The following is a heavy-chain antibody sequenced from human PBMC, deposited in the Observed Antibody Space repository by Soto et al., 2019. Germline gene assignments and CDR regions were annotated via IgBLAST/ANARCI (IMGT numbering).Heavy chain of an antibody. CDR1: GFTFSSFG. CDR2: IWYDGSNQ. CDR3: ATVEGFMDV. Sequence: QVQLVESGGGVVQPGRSLRLSCAASGFTFSSFGMHWVRQAPGKGLEWVAVIWYDGSNQYYADSVKGRFTVSRDNSKDTLYLQMNRLRVEDSGIYYFATVEGFMDVWGKGATVTVSS. J-gene: IGHJ6*03. V-gene: IGHV3-33*01.